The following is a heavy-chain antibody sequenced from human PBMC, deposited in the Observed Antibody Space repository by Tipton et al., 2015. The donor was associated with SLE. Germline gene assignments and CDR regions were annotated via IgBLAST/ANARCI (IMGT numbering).Heavy chain of an antibody. CDR3: ARAPEGDVVGGMDV. D-gene: IGHD2-15*01. CDR1: GGSFSGDY. Sequence: TLSLTCAVYGGSFSGDYWTWVRQPPGRGLVWIGCGYASGRTNYNPSLKSRVTISLDTSRNQFSLPGRSLTAADTAVYYCARAPEGDVVGGMDVWGQGAPVTVSS. CDR2: GYASGRT. J-gene: IGHJ6*02. V-gene: IGHV4-59*13.